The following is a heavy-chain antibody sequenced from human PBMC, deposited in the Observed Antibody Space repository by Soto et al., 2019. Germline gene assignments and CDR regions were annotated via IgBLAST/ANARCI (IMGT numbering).Heavy chain of an antibody. CDR3: ARVVYGDYGQNYYHYMDV. CDR1: GYTFTSYG. CDR2: ISAYNGNT. V-gene: IGHV1-18*01. Sequence: QVQLVQSGAGVKKPGASVKVSCKASGYTFTSYGISWVRQAPGQGIEWMGWISAYNGNTNYAQKLQGRVTMTTDTATRTAYMEMRSLRSDDTAVYYWARVVYGDYGQNYYHYMDVWGKGTTVTDSS. D-gene: IGHD4-17*01. J-gene: IGHJ6*03.